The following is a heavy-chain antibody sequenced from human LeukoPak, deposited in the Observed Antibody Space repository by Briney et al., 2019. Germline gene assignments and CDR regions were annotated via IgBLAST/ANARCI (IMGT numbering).Heavy chain of an antibody. V-gene: IGHV3-23*01. D-gene: IGHD3-9*01. J-gene: IGHJ4*02. CDR1: GFIFSNYA. CDR2: ITGSDDIT. Sequence: GGSLRLSCAASGFIFSNYAMSWVRPAPGKGLEWVSAITGSDDITYYADSVQSRFTISRDNSKNTLYLQVNSLRAEDTAIYYCAKWGDYDILTGYYDSDYWGQGTLVTVSS. CDR3: AKWGDYDILTGYYDSDY.